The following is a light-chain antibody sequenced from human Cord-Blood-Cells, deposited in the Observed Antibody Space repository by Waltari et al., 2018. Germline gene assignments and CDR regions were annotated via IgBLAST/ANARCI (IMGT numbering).Light chain of an antibody. V-gene: IGLV2-11*01. CDR2: DVS. Sequence: QSHLTTPRSVPGSPGHSVTIPCTGTRRDVGGYNYVSWYQQHPGKAPKLMIYDVSKRPSGVPDRFSGSKSGNTASLTISGLQAEDEADYYCCSYAGSYVFGTGTKVTVL. J-gene: IGLJ1*01. CDR3: CSYAGSYV. CDR1: RRDVGGYNY.